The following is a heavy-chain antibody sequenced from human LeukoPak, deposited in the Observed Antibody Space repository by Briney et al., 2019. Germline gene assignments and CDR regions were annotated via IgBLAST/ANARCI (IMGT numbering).Heavy chain of an antibody. CDR2: MNPNSGNT. D-gene: IGHD3-22*01. J-gene: IGHJ4*02. Sequence: ASVKVSCKASGYTFTGYYMHWVRQAPGQGLEWMGWMNPNSGNTGYAQKFQGRVTITRNTSISTAYMELSSLRSEDTAVYYCARSVGSGYFSGCVDSWGQGTLVTVSS. V-gene: IGHV1-8*03. CDR1: GYTFTGYY. CDR3: ARSVGSGYFSGCVDS.